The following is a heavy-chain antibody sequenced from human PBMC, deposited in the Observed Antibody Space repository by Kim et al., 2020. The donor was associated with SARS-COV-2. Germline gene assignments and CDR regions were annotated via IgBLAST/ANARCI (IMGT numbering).Heavy chain of an antibody. J-gene: IGHJ4*02. D-gene: IGHD6-6*01. V-gene: IGHV5-51*01. Sequence: GESLKISCKGSGYSFTSYWIGWVRQMPGKGLEWMGIIYPGYSDTRYSPSFQGQVTISADKSISTAYLQWSSLKASDTAMYYCARTHSSSSGDFDYWGQGTLVTVSS. CDR3: ARTHSSSSGDFDY. CDR2: IYPGYSDT. CDR1: GYSFTSYW.